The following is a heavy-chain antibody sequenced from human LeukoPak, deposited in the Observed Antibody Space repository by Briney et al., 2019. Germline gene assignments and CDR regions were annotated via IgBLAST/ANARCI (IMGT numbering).Heavy chain of an antibody. J-gene: IGHJ6*02. CDR1: GYTFTSYD. CDR3: ARGLRYSYGYVRSYYYGMDV. CDR2: MNPNSGNT. V-gene: IGHV1-8*01. Sequence: ASVKVSCKASGYTFTSYDINRVRQATGQGLEWMGWMNPNSGNTGYAQKFQGRVTMTRNTSISTAYMELSSLRSEDTAVYYCARGLRYSYGYVRSYYYGMDVWGQGTTVTVSS. D-gene: IGHD5-18*01.